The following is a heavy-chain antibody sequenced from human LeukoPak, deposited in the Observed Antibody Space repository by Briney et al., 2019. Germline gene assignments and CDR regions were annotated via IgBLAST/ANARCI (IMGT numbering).Heavy chain of an antibody. D-gene: IGHD6-19*01. J-gene: IGHJ4*02. CDR3: ARVGSVAGTEFDY. CDR1: GYTFTSYD. CDR2: MNPNSGNT. Sequence: ASVKVSCKASGYTFTSYDINWVRQATGQGLEWMGWMNPNSGNTGYAQKFQGRATMTRNTSISTAYMELSSLRSEDTAVYYCARVGSVAGTEFDYWGQGTLVTVSS. V-gene: IGHV1-8*01.